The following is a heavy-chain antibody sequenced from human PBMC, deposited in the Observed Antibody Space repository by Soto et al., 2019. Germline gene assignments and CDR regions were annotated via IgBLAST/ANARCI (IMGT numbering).Heavy chain of an antibody. CDR2: ISSNGGST. CDR3: ALDTPPGYYYDSSGPGAFDI. D-gene: IGHD3-22*01. CDR1: GFTFSSYA. V-gene: IGHV3-64D*08. Sequence: GGSLRLSCSASGFTFSSYAMHWVRQAPGKGLEYVSAISSNGGSTYYADSVKGRFTISRDNSKNTLYLQMSSLRAEDTAVYYCALDTPPGYYYDSSGPGAFDIWGQGTMVTVSS. J-gene: IGHJ3*02.